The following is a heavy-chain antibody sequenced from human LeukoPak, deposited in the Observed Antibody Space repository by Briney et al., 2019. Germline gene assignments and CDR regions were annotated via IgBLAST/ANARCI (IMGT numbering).Heavy chain of an antibody. Sequence: SETLSLTCTVSRGSISSYYWSWIRQPAGKGLEWIGRIYTSGSTNYNPSLKSRVTISVDKSKNQFSLKLSSVTAADTAVYYCAREDLAAAGFDYWGQGTLVTVSS. J-gene: IGHJ4*02. CDR2: IYTSGST. V-gene: IGHV4-4*07. CDR1: RGSISSYY. CDR3: AREDLAAAGFDY. D-gene: IGHD6-13*01.